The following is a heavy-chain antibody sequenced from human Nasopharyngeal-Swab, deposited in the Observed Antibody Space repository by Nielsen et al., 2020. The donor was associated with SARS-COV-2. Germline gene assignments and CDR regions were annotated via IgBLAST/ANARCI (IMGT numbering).Heavy chain of an antibody. D-gene: IGHD6-19*01. V-gene: IGHV1-69*13. Sequence: SVKVSCKASGGTYSIYAISWVRQAPGHGPEWMGGIIPIFGTSNYAQKFQGRVTITADEFTSTAYMELSSLRSEDTAVYYCARGGWKRYYYYYYMDVWGKGTTVTVSS. CDR2: IIPIFGTS. CDR3: ARGGWKRYYYYYYMDV. J-gene: IGHJ6*03. CDR1: GGTYSIYA.